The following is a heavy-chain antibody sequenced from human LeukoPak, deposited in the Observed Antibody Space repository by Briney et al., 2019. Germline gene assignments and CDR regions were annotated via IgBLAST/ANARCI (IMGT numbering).Heavy chain of an antibody. CDR3: SRIRGSYMDY. J-gene: IGHJ4*02. Sequence: SGPALVKPTQILTLTYTFSGFPLRTSGMCVTWIRQPPGQALEWLARIDWDDDKYYSTSLKTRLTISKDTSKNQVVLTMTNMDPVDTATYYCSRIRGSYMDYWGQGTLVTVSS. D-gene: IGHD2-2*02. V-gene: IGHV2-70*11. CDR1: GFPLRTSGMC. CDR2: IDWDDDK.